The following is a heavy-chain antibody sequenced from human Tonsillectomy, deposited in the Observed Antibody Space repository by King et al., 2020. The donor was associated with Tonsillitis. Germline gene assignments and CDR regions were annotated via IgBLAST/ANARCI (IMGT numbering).Heavy chain of an antibody. CDR2: ISTGSTYI. CDR1: GFTFSSYS. CDR3: ARDDHYGDYEFDS. J-gene: IGHJ4*02. Sequence: DVQLVESGGGLLKPGGSLRLSCAASGFTFSSYSMNWVRQAPGKGLEWVSSISTGSTYIYYTHSVKGRFTISRDNAKNSLYLRMNSLRAEDTAVYYCARDDHYGDYEFDSWGQGTLVTVSS. D-gene: IGHD4-17*01. V-gene: IGHV3-21*01.